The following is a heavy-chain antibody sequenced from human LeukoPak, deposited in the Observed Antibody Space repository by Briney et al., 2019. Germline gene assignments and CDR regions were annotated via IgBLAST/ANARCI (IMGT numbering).Heavy chain of an antibody. CDR3: ASSYSSSWYWYYFDY. CDR1: GGSISSYY. D-gene: IGHD6-13*01. J-gene: IGHJ4*02. Sequence: SETLSLTCTVSGGSISSYYWSWIRQPPGKGLEWIGNIYYSGSTNYNPSLKSRVTISVDTSKNQFSLKLSSVTAADTAVYYCASSYSSSWYWYYFDYWGQGTLVTVSS. V-gene: IGHV4-59*01. CDR2: IYYSGST.